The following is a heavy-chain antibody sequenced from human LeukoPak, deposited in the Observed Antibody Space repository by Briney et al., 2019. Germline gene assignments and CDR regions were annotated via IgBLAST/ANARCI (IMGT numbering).Heavy chain of an antibody. D-gene: IGHD3-22*01. CDR2: INPNSGGT. CDR3: ARGKYFYDSRPVAGWYFDY. V-gene: IGHV1-2*02. J-gene: IGHJ4*02. CDR1: GYTFTDYY. Sequence: GASVKVSCKTSGYTFTDYYMHWVRQAPGQGLEWMGWINPNSGGTNYAQKFYARVTMTRDTSISTAYMELSRLRSDDTAVYYCARGKYFYDSRPVAGWYFDYWGQGTLVTVSS.